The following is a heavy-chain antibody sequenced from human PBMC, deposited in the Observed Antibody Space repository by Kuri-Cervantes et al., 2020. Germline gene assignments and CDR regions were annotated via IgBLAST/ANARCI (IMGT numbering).Heavy chain of an antibody. J-gene: IGHJ4*02. CDR1: GYTFTYRY. CDR2: ITPFNGNT. CDR3: ARGHCSGGSCYQILYFDY. Sequence: SVKVSCKASGYTFTYRYLHWVRQAPGQALEWMGWITPFNGNTNYAQKFQGRVTITTDESTSTAYMELSSLRSEDTAVYYCARGHCSGGSCYQILYFDYWGQGTLVTVSS. V-gene: IGHV1-45*02. D-gene: IGHD2-15*01.